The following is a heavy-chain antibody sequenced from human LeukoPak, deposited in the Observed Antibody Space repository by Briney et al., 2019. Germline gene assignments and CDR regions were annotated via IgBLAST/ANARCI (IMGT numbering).Heavy chain of an antibody. CDR1: GVSVSSSSYD. V-gene: IGHV4-39*01. CDR2: ICYSGTT. CDR3: ARHPITMIVVVTPHWFDP. D-gene: IGHD3-22*01. Sequence: PSENLSFTSTVSGVSVSSSSYDWGWTRQPPGKGLEWIGSICYSGTTYYNPSLRRRVTISVATSKNQFSLTLSSVTTACTAFYYCARHPITMIVVVTPHWFDPWGQRTLFTVSS. J-gene: IGHJ5*02.